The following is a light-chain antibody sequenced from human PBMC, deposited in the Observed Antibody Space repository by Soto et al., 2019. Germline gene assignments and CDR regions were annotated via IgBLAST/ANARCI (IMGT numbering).Light chain of an antibody. J-gene: IGLJ3*02. V-gene: IGLV2-14*02. Sequence: QSALTQPASVSGFLGQSITMSCTGSSSDVGTFNLVSWFQQHPGKAPKLLIFEGTKRPSGVSDRFSGSKSGNTASLTVSGLLAEDEADYYCSSHAGINNVVFGGGTKLTVL. CDR2: EGT. CDR3: SSHAGINNVV. CDR1: SSDVGTFNL.